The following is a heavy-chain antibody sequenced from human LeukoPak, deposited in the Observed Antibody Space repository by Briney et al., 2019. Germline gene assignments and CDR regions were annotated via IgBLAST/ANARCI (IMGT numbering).Heavy chain of an antibody. J-gene: IGHJ6*02. CDR2: INPNSGGT. Sequence: ASVKVSRKASGYTFTGYYMHWVRQAPGQGLEWMGWINPNSGGTNYAQKFQGGVTMTRDTSTSTVYMELSSLRSEDTAVYYCARDRSRSMDVWGQGTTVTVSS. D-gene: IGHD1-26*01. CDR3: ARDRSRSMDV. CDR1: GYTFTGYY. V-gene: IGHV1-2*02.